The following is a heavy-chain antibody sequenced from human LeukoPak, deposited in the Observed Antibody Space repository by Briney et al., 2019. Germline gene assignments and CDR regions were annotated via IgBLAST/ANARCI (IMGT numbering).Heavy chain of an antibody. J-gene: IGHJ4*02. CDR2: IWSDGTNQ. Sequence: GGSLTLSCVASQFRFPFSHYGMHWVRQAPGRGLDWVAVIWSDGTNQYYADSVKGRFTISRDNSQNTVYLQMNSLRVEDTAVYFCAKDAQRGFDYSNSLEYWGQGTLVTVSS. CDR1: RFPFSHYG. D-gene: IGHD4-11*01. V-gene: IGHV3-33*06. CDR3: AKDAQRGFDYSNSLEY.